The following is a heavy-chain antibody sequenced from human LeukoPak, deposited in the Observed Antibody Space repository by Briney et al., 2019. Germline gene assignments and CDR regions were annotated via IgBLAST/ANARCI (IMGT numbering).Heavy chain of an antibody. J-gene: IGHJ3*02. D-gene: IGHD3-22*01. CDR2: IYYSGST. CDR3: ARAGYDSSGSTIYAFGI. V-gene: IGHV4-30-4*01. CDR1: GGSISSGDYY. Sequence: SETLSLTCTVSGGSISSGDYYWSWIRQPPGKGLEWIGYIYYSGSTYYNPSLKSRVTISVDTSKNQFSLKLSSVTAADTAVYYCARAGYDSSGSTIYAFGIWGQGTMVTVSS.